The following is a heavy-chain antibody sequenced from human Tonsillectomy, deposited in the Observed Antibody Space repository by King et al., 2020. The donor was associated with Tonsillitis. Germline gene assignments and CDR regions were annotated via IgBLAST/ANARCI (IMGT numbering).Heavy chain of an antibody. Sequence: VQLVESGGGLVQPGRSLRLSCTASGFTFTEHAVNWLRQAPGRGLEWVGLIRSKAYGGTTEYAASVKGRLTISRDDSKSIAYLQMNSLKTEDTAIYYCSRDNVYDFWSDTRMDGGGQGTTVTVYS. J-gene: IGHJ6*02. CDR3: SRDNVYDFWSDTRMDG. CDR1: GFTFTEHA. V-gene: IGHV3-49*03. CDR2: IRSKAYGGTT. D-gene: IGHD3-3*01.